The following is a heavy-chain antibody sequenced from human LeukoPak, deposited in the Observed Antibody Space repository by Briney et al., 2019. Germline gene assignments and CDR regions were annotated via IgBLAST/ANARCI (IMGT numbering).Heavy chain of an antibody. CDR1: GFTFSSYA. Sequence: GGSLRLSCAASGFTFSSYAMSWVRQAPGKGLEWVSAISGSGGSTYYADSVKGRFTISRDNSKNTLYLQMNSLRAEDTAVYYCARKGYSSAPLVAGAFDIWGQGAMVTVSS. D-gene: IGHD6-25*01. CDR3: ARKGYSSAPLVAGAFDI. CDR2: ISGSGGST. V-gene: IGHV3-23*01. J-gene: IGHJ3*02.